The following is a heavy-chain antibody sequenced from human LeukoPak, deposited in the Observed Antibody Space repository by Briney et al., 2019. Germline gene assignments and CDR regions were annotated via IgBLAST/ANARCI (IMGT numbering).Heavy chain of an antibody. J-gene: IGHJ4*02. V-gene: IGHV1-8*01. Sequence: ASVKVSCKASGYTFTSYDINWVRQATGQGLEWVGWMSPNSGNTGSAQKFQGRVTITRDTSASTAYMELSSLRSEGTAVYYCARVHSGWYFLYFDYWGQGTLVTVSS. CDR2: MSPNSGNT. CDR1: GYTFTSYD. D-gene: IGHD6-13*01. CDR3: ARVHSGWYFLYFDY.